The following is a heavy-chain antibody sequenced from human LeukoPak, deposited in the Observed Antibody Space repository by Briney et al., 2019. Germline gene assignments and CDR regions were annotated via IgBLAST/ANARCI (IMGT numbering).Heavy chain of an antibody. CDR2: ISGSGGST. D-gene: IGHD3-3*01. Sequence: GGSLRLSCAATGFTVSRNFMSWVRQAPGKGLEWVSAISGSGGSTYYADSVKGRFTISRDNSKNTLYLQMNSLRAEDTAVYYCATFRGITIFGVVPPYYFDYWGQGTLVTVSS. J-gene: IGHJ4*02. V-gene: IGHV3-23*01. CDR3: ATFRGITIFGVVPPYYFDY. CDR1: GFTVSRNF.